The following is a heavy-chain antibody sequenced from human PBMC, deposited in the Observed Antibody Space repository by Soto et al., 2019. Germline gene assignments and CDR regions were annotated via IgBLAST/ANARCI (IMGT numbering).Heavy chain of an antibody. J-gene: IGHJ6*02. CDR1: GYTFTSYY. D-gene: IGHD4-4*01. V-gene: IGHV1-46*01. CDR2: IKPDGGGT. Sequence: QVQLVQSGAEVKKPGASVKVSCKASGYTFTSYYMHWVRLAPGQGLEWMGIIKPDGGGTSYAQQFQGSVIMTRGTSTSTVYMEMSSLRSEDTAVYYCAVGGNYLSMDVWGQGTTVTVSS. CDR3: AVGGNYLSMDV.